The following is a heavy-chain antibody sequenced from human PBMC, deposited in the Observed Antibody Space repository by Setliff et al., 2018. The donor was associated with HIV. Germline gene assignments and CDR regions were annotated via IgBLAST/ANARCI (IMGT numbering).Heavy chain of an antibody. Sequence: PSETLSLTCTVSGGSISSGSDYWSWIRQPAGKGLEWIGRVYNSGSTNYNPSLKSRVTISLDTSKNQFSLKLSSVTAADTAVYYCARENGRTNYYYYYGMDVWGQGTTVTVSS. CDR2: VYNSGST. J-gene: IGHJ6*02. CDR3: ARENGRTNYYYYYGMDV. V-gene: IGHV4-61*02. CDR1: GGSISSGSDY.